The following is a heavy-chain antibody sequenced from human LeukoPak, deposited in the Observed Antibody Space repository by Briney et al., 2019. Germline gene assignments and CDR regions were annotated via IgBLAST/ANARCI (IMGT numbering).Heavy chain of an antibody. CDR1: GFTFSSYW. D-gene: IGHD4-17*01. V-gene: IGHV3-7*01. J-gene: IGHJ4*02. CDR3: ARVNGDYVEYFDY. CDR2: IKQDGSEK. Sequence: PGGSLRLSCAASGFTFSSYWMSWVRQAPGKGLEWVANIKQDGSEKYYVDSVKGRFTISRDNAKNSLYLQMNSLRAEDTAVYHCARVNGDYVEYFDYWGQGTLVTVSS.